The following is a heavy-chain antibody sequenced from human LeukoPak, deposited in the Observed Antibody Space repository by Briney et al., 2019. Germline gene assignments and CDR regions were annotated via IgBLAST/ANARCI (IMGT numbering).Heavy chain of an antibody. CDR1: GFTVSSNY. V-gene: IGHV3-33*08. J-gene: IGHJ4*02. CDR3: ARDGDIVATISLDY. D-gene: IGHD5-12*01. CDR2: IWYDGSNK. Sequence: GGSLRLSCAASGFTVSSNYMSWVRQAPGKGLEWVAVIWYDGSNKYYADSVKGRFTISRDNSRNTLYLQMNSLRAEDTAVYYCARDGDIVATISLDYWGQGTLVTVSS.